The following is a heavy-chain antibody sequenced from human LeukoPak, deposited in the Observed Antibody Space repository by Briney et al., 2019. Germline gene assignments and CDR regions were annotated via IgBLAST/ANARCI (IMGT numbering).Heavy chain of an antibody. V-gene: IGHV3-48*03. CDR2: ISSSGSTI. CDR3: ASLRGVPIDP. J-gene: IGHJ5*02. Sequence: GGSLRLSCAASGFTFSSYEMNWVRQAPGKGLEWVSYISSSGSTIYYANSVKGRFTISRDNAKNSLYLQMNSLRAEDTAVYYCASLRGVPIDPWGQGTLVTVSS. D-gene: IGHD2-2*01. CDR1: GFTFSSYE.